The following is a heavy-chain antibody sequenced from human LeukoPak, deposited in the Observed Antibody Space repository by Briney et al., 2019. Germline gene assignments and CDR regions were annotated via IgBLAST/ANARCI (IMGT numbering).Heavy chain of an antibody. CDR1: GFTFSSYA. D-gene: IGHD5-12*01. V-gene: IGHV3-30-3*01. Sequence: GGSLRLSCAASGFTFSSYAMHWVRQAPGKGLEWVAVISYDGSNKYYADSVKGRFTISRDNSKNTLYLQMNSLRAEDTAVYYCARDRGATKIKPDYWGQGTLVTVSS. CDR3: ARDRGATKIKPDY. CDR2: ISYDGSNK. J-gene: IGHJ4*02.